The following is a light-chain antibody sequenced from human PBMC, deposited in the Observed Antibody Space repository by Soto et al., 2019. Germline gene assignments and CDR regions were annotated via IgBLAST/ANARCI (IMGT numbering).Light chain of an antibody. V-gene: IGKV1-6*01. J-gene: IGKJ1*01. Sequence: IQMTQSPSSLSASVGDRVTISCRASQGIGTSLGWYQQKPGKPPKVLIYGASNLQSGVPSRFSGSGSGTDFTLTISSLQPEDFAIYYCLQDINTPWTFGQGTKVEIK. CDR2: GAS. CDR3: LQDINTPWT. CDR1: QGIGTS.